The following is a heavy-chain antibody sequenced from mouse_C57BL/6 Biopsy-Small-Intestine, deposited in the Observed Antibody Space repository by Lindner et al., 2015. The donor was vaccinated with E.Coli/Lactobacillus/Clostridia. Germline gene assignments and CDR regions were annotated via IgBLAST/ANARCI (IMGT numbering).Heavy chain of an antibody. CDR3: ARWGELRLRGAMDY. CDR2: ISSGSSTI. D-gene: IGHD3-2*02. Sequence: VQLQESGGGLVKPGGSLKLSCAASGFTFSAYGMHWVRQAPEKGLEWVAYISSGSSTIYYADTVKGRFTISRDNAKNTLFLQMTSLRSEDTAMYYCARWGELRLRGAMDYWGQGTSVTVSS. J-gene: IGHJ4*01. V-gene: IGHV5-17*01. CDR1: GFTFSAYG.